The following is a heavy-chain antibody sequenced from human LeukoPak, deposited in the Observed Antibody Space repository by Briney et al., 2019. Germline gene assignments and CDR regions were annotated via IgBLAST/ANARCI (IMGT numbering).Heavy chain of an antibody. CDR1: GYSISSGYY. J-gene: IGHJ4*02. CDR3: ARDRGGYQNDY. D-gene: IGHD5-18*01. V-gene: IGHV4-38-2*02. CDR2: IFHSGST. Sequence: SETLSPTCTVSGYSISSGYYWGWIRQPPGKGLEWIGSIFHSGSTSYTPSLKSRVTISVDTSKNQFTLKLSSVTAADTAVYYCARDRGGYQNDYWGQGTLVTVSS.